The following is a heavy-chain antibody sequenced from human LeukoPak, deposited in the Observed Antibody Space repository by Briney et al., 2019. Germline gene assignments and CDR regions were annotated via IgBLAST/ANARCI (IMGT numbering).Heavy chain of an antibody. CDR2: ISAYNGNT. D-gene: IGHD6-13*01. J-gene: IGHJ3*02. Sequence: GASVKVSCKASGYTFTSYAISWVRQAPGQGLEWMGWISAYNGNTNYAQKLQGRVTMTTDTSTSTAYMELRSLRSDDTAVYYCARGSGVPYSSSWGYAFDIWGQGTMVTVSS. CDR1: GYTFTSYA. V-gene: IGHV1-18*01. CDR3: ARGSGVPYSSSWGYAFDI.